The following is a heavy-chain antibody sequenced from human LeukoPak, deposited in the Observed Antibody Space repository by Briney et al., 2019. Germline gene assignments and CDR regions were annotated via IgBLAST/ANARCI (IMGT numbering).Heavy chain of an antibody. D-gene: IGHD3-10*01. CDR2: ISYEGSNE. CDR1: GFTFSNSA. CDR3: AKDQPMVYFDY. V-gene: IGHV3-30-3*02. Sequence: GGSLRLSCVVSGFTFSNSAMHWVLQAPGKGLEWVAVISYEGSNEYYADSVKGRFTISRDNSKNTLYLQMNSLRADDTAVYFCAKDQPMVYFDYWGQGTLVTVSS. J-gene: IGHJ4*02.